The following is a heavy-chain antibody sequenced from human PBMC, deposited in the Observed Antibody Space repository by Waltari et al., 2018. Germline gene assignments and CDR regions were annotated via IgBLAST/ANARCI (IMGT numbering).Heavy chain of an antibody. CDR2: IIPILGIA. CDR1: GVPFSSYA. J-gene: IGHJ3*02. D-gene: IGHD6-6*01. Sequence: QVQLVQSGAEVTKPGPSVKVSCKASGVPFSSYALRWLRQAPGQGLEWMGGIIPILGIANYAQKVQGRVTITADESTSTAYMELSSLRSEDTAVYYCATEYSSSWAFDIWGQGTMVTVSS. CDR3: ATEYSSSWAFDI. V-gene: IGHV1-69*04.